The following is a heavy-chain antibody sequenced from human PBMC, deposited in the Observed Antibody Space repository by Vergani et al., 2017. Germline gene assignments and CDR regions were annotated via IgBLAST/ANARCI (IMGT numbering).Heavy chain of an antibody. CDR2: IRSKAYGQAT. J-gene: IGHJ3*02. V-gene: IGHV3-49*03. D-gene: IGHD3-10*01. CDR1: GFTFGYYA. Sequence: EVQLVESGGDLVQPGRSLRLSCTASGFTFGYYAMDWFRQAPGQGLEWVGGIRSKAYGQATIYAASVKGRFTISRDDSKSIAYLQMNKLKTEDTAMYYCVRDQVTMLRGSDALDIWGQGTMVTVSS. CDR3: VRDQVTMLRGSDALDI.